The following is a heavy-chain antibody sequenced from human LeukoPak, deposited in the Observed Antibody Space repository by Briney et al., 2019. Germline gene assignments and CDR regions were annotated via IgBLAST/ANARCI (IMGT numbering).Heavy chain of an antibody. CDR3: ARSPDYGGNHYYYYYMDV. V-gene: IGHV1-8*01. D-gene: IGHD4-23*01. CDR1: GYTFTSYD. Sequence: ASVKVSCKASGYTFTSYDINWVRQATGQGLEWMGWMNPNSGNTGYAQKFQGRVTMTRNTSISTAYMELSSLRSEDTAVYYCARSPDYGGNHYYYYYMDVWGKGTTVTISS. CDR2: MNPNSGNT. J-gene: IGHJ6*03.